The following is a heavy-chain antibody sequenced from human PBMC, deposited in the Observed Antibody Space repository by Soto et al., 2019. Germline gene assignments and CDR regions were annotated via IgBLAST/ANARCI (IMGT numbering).Heavy chain of an antibody. CDR1: GFTFDDYA. J-gene: IGHJ4*02. D-gene: IGHD3-10*01. CDR3: AKDMGEDYYGSGSQFDY. V-gene: IGHV3-9*01. Sequence: GGSLRLSCAASGFTFDDYAMHWVRQAPGKGLEWVSGISWNSGSIGYADSVKGRFTISRDNAKNSLYLQMNSLRAEDTALYYCAKDMGEDYYGSGSQFDYWGQGTLVTVSS. CDR2: ISWNSGSI.